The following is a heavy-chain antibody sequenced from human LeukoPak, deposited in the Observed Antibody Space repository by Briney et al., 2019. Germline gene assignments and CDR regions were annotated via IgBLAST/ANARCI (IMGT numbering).Heavy chain of an antibody. Sequence: GGSLRLSCAASGFTFSGYAMSWVRQAPGKGLEWVSAISGSGGSTYYADSVKGRFTISRDNSKNTLYLQMNSLRAEDTAVYYCAKGGLGWSDYYYYYMDVWGKGTTVSVSS. CDR2: ISGSGGST. J-gene: IGHJ6*03. CDR1: GFTFSGYA. V-gene: IGHV3-23*01. CDR3: AKGGLGWSDYYYYYMDV. D-gene: IGHD6-19*01.